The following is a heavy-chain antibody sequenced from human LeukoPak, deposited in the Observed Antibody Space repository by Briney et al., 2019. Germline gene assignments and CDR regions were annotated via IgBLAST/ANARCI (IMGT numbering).Heavy chain of an antibody. V-gene: IGHV3-53*01. CDR2: IYSGGST. CDR3: VTMRGSYSFDY. Sequence: PGGPLRLSCAASGFTVSSNYMSWVRQAPGKGLEWVSVIYSGGSTYYADSVKGRFTISRDNSKNTLYLQMNSLRAEDTAVYYCVTMRGSYSFDYWGQGTLVTVSS. D-gene: IGHD1-26*01. CDR1: GFTVSSNY. J-gene: IGHJ4*02.